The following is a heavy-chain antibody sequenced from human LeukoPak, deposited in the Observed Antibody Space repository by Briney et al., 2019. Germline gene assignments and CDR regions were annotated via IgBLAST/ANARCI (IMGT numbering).Heavy chain of an antibody. CDR3: ASLRDGYNFDY. Sequence: SETLSLTCTVSGGSISSSRYYWGWIRQPPGKGLEWIGSMYYSGSTYYNPSLKSRVIISVDTSKNQFSLKLSSVTAADTAVYYCASLRDGYNFDYWGQGTLVTVSS. CDR1: GGSISSSRYY. D-gene: IGHD5-24*01. J-gene: IGHJ4*02. CDR2: MYYSGST. V-gene: IGHV4-39*01.